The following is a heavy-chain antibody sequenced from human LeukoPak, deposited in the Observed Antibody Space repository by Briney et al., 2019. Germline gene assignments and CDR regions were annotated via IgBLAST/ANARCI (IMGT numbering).Heavy chain of an antibody. V-gene: IGHV1-69*13. CDR2: IIPIFGTG. D-gene: IGHD1-26*01. J-gene: IGHJ4*02. CDR3: VRDSELRRNLWHY. Sequence: SVKVSCKASGGTFSSYAISWVRQAPGQGLEWMGGIIPIFGTGNYAQKFRGRVTVTADESTSTVYMEVSSLRSEDTAVYYCVRDSELRRNLWHYWGQGTLVTVSS. CDR1: GGTFSSYA.